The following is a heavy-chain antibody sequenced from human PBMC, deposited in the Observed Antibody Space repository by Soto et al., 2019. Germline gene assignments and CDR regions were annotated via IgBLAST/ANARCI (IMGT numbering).Heavy chain of an antibody. Sequence: GGSLRLSCTASGFMFSAYAMLWVRQAPGKGLEWVAAMSYDGTNKYYADSLKGRFTISRDNSKNTLFLQMSSLTADDSAVYCCARDPSPYTSGWYGIDFWGLGT. D-gene: IGHD6-19*01. J-gene: IGHJ4*01. CDR2: MSYDGTNK. CDR3: ARDPSPYTSGWYGIDF. CDR1: GFMFSAYA. V-gene: IGHV3-30-3*01.